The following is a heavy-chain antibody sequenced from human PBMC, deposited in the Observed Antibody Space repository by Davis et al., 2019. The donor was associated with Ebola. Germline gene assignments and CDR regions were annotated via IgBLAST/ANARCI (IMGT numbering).Heavy chain of an antibody. CDR3: ARGWLRSGFDY. CDR1: GDSVSSGG. D-gene: IGHD5-12*01. CDR2: TYYTSKWYN. Sequence: HSQTLSLTCDISGDSVSSGGWNWIRQSPSRGLEWLGRTYYTSKWYNDYAVSVKSRIIINPDTSKNQFSLQLNSVTPEDTAVYYCARGWLRSGFDYWGQGAPVTVSS. V-gene: IGHV6-1*01. J-gene: IGHJ4*02.